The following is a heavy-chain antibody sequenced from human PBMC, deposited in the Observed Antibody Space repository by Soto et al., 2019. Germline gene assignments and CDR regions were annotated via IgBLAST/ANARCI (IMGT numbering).Heavy chain of an antibody. V-gene: IGHV5-51*01. D-gene: IGHD2-15*01. CDR3: AIFPKGDIAPSGLYDAFDI. CDR1: GYSFTSYW. J-gene: IGHJ3*02. Sequence: GESLKISCKGSGYSFTSYWIGWVRQMPGKGLEWMGIIYPGDSDTRYSPSFQGQVTISADKSISTAYLQWSSLKASDTAMYYCAIFPKGDIAPSGLYDAFDIWGQGTMVTVSS. CDR2: IYPGDSDT.